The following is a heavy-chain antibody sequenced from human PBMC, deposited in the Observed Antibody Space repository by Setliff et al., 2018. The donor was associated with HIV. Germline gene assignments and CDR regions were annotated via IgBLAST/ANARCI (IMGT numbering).Heavy chain of an antibody. Sequence: GESLRLSCAASGFTFSHAWMTWVRQAPGKGLEWVGRIKTKSDGETADYAAPVKGRFTISRDDSKNTLYLQMNSLKNEDTAVYYCTTNLPRPEALRQSGADPWGQGALVTVSS. CDR2: IKTKSDGETA. J-gene: IGHJ5*02. CDR3: TTNLPRPEALRQSGADP. V-gene: IGHV3-15*01. CDR1: GFTFSHAW. D-gene: IGHD3-10*01.